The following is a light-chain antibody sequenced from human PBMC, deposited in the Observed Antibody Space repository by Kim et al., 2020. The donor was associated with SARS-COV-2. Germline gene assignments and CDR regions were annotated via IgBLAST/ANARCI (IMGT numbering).Light chain of an antibody. CDR3: QQYDTLPLS. Sequence: ASIGDRVSITWQASQDITTDLAWYQHKPGRAPRLLIYDATTLETGVPPRFSGTGSGKDFTFTISNLQPEDGGTYYCQQYDTLPLSFGGGTKVDIK. J-gene: IGKJ4*01. V-gene: IGKV1-33*01. CDR1: QDITTD. CDR2: DAT.